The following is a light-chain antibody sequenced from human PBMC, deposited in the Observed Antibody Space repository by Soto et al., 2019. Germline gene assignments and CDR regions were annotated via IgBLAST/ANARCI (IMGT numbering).Light chain of an antibody. CDR1: QSVSSNS. CDR3: QDYGSSAWT. V-gene: IGKV3-20*01. CDR2: DAS. Sequence: EIVLTQSPGILSLSPGERATLSCRASQSVSSNSLAWFQQKFGQAPRLLIYDASNRATGIPERFSGSGSGTDFTLTISRLEPEDFAVYYCQDYGSSAWTFGQGTKVDIK. J-gene: IGKJ1*01.